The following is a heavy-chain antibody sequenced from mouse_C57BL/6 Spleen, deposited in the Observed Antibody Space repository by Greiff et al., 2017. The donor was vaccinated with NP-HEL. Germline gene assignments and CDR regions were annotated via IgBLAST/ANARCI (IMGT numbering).Heavy chain of an antibody. Sequence: VQLQQSGTVLARPGASVKMSCKTSGYTFTSYWMYWVKQRPGQGLEWIGAIYPGNSDTSYNQKFKGKAKLTAVTSASTAYMELSSLTNEDSAVYYCTRSRGSSYDYFDYWGQGTTLTVSS. D-gene: IGHD1-1*01. CDR3: TRSRGSSYDYFDY. CDR2: IYPGNSDT. V-gene: IGHV1-5*01. J-gene: IGHJ2*01. CDR1: GYTFTSYW.